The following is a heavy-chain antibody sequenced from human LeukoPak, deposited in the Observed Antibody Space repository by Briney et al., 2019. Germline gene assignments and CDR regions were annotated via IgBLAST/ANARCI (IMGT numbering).Heavy chain of an antibody. CDR2: INPNSGGT. D-gene: IGHD6-13*01. J-gene: IGHJ1*01. CDR1: VYTFTGYY. CDR3: ARAAGGQQLDRK. V-gene: IGHV1-2*02. Sequence: ASVKVSCKASVYTFTGYYMHWVRQAPGQGLEWMGWINPNSGGTNYAQTFQGRVTITRDTSISTAYMELSRLRSDDTAVYYCARAAGGQQLDRKWGQGTLVTVSS.